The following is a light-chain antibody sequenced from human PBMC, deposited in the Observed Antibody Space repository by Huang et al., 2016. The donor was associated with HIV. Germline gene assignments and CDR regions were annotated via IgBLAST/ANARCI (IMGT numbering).Light chain of an antibody. CDR2: GAS. V-gene: IGKV3-15*01. CDR3: QQYNNWPPIT. J-gene: IGKJ5*01. CDR1: QTISSN. Sequence: EIVMTQSPATLSVSPGERATLSCRASQTISSNLAWYQRKPGQAPRLLIYGASTRATGIPARFSGSGSGTEFNLSITSLQSEDFAVYFCQQYNNWPPITFGQGTRLEIK.